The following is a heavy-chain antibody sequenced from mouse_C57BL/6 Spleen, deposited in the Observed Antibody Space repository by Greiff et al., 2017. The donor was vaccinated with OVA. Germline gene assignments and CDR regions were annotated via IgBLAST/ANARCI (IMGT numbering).Heavy chain of an antibody. CDR2: IDPEDGDT. D-gene: IGHD4-1*01. CDR1: GFNIKDYY. V-gene: IGHV14-1*01. J-gene: IGHJ3*01. CDR3: TTPQLTGTPWFAY. Sequence: VQLQQSGAELVRPGASVKLSCTASGFNIKDYYMHWVKQRPEQGLEWIGRIDPEDGDTEYAPKFQGKATMTADTSSNTAYLQLSSLTSEDTAVYDCTTPQLTGTPWFAYWGQGTLVTVSA.